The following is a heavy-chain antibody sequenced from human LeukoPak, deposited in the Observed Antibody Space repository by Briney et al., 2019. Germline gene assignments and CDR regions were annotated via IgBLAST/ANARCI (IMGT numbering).Heavy chain of an antibody. J-gene: IGHJ4*02. V-gene: IGHV4-61*01. CDR3: ARDHSGSYYDSSGNFDY. D-gene: IGHD3-22*01. Sequence: SDTLSLICTVSGGSVSSGSYYWSWSRQPPGKGLEWIGYIYYSGSSNYNPSLKSRVTISVDTSKNQYSLKLSSVTAADTAVYYCARDHSGSYYDSSGNFDYWGQGTLVTVSS. CDR2: IYYSGSS. CDR1: GGSVSSGSYY.